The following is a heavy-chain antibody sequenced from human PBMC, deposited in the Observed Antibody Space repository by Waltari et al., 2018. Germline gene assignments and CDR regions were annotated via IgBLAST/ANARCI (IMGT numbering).Heavy chain of an antibody. CDR3: ARDRRGYSYGRSNWFDP. J-gene: IGHJ5*02. CDR1: GYTFTGYY. Sequence: VQLVQSGAEVKKPGASVKVSCKASGYTFTGYYMHWLRQAPGQGLEWMGWINPNSGGTNYAQKVQGRVTMTRDTSISTAYMELSRLRSDDTAVYYCARDRRGYSYGRSNWFDPWGQGTLVTVSS. V-gene: IGHV1-2*02. CDR2: INPNSGGT. D-gene: IGHD5-18*01.